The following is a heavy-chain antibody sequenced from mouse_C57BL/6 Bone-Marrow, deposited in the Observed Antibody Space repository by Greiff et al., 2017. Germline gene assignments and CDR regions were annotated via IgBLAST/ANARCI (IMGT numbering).Heavy chain of an antibody. V-gene: IGHV1-64*01. CDR2: IHPDSGST. CDR1: GYTFTSYW. J-gene: IGHJ1*03. CDR3: ASGFVRGYVDV. Sequence: QVQLQQPGAELVKPGASVKLSCKASGYTFTSYWMHWVKQRPGQGLEWIGMIHPDSGSTKYNEKFKSKATMTVDKSSSTAYMQLSSLTSEDSAVDYCASGFVRGYVDVWGTGTTVTVSS.